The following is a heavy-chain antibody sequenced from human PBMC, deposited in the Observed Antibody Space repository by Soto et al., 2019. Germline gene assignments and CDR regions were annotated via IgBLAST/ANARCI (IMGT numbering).Heavy chain of an antibody. Sequence: PSETLSLTCAFYCGSFIGYYWSWIRQPPGKGLEWIGEINHSGSTNYNPSLKSRVTISVDTSKNQFSLKLSSVTAADTAVYYCARGIAAAGTWGLSYFDYWGQGTLVTVSS. V-gene: IGHV4-34*01. CDR3: ARGIAAAGTWGLSYFDY. CDR1: CGSFIGYY. CDR2: INHSGST. D-gene: IGHD6-13*01. J-gene: IGHJ4*02.